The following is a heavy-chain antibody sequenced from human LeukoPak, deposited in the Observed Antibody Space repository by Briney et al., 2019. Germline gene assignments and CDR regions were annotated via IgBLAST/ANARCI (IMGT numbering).Heavy chain of an antibody. J-gene: IGHJ5*02. CDR2: IWIDGTT. D-gene: IGHD4/OR15-4a*01. CDR1: GFTVSTSY. Sequence: GGSLRLACVVSGFTVSTSYMAWVRQAPGKGLECVSLIWIDGTTHYADSVKGRFTISGDNSKNTLYLQMNSLRPEDTAVYYCAAKYGESWGQGTLVTVSS. CDR3: AAKYGES. V-gene: IGHV3-66*02.